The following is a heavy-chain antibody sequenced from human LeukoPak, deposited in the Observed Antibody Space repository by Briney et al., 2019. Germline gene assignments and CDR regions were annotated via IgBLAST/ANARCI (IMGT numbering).Heavy chain of an antibody. D-gene: IGHD3-22*01. J-gene: IGHJ4*02. Sequence: ASVKVSCKASGYTFTSYGISWVRQAPGQGLEWMGWISDYNGNTNYAQKLQGRVTMTTDTSTSTAYMEPRSLRSDDTAVYYCARDRVYYDSSGYGYWGQGTLVTVSS. CDR1: GYTFTSYG. CDR2: ISDYNGNT. CDR3: ARDRVYYDSSGYGY. V-gene: IGHV1-18*01.